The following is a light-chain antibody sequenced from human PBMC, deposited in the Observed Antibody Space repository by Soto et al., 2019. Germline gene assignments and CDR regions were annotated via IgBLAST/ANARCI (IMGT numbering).Light chain of an antibody. CDR2: DVS. CDR3: SSSTPTRGLV. V-gene: IGLV2-14*01. J-gene: IGLJ1*01. CDR1: SSDLTYNS. Sequence: QSVLTQPASVSGSLGQSTSISCTEDSSDLTYNSVSWYQHHPHKAPKLTIYDVSYRPSGVSTRFSGSQSAGSASLTISGLQAEDEADYYCSSSTPTRGLVFGSGTKV.